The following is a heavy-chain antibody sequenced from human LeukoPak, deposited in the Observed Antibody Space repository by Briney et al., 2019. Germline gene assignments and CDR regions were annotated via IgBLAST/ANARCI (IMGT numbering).Heavy chain of an antibody. J-gene: IGHJ6*02. CDR2: INHSGST. D-gene: IGHD3-22*01. CDR1: GGSFSGYY. V-gene: IGHV4-34*01. CDR3: ASSRVYYDSSGWTYGMDV. Sequence: SETLSLTCAVYGGSFSGYYWSWIRQPPGKGLEWIGEINHSGSTNYNPSLKSRVTISVDTFKNQFSLKLSSVTAADTAVYYCASSRVYYDSSGWTYGMDVWGQGTTVTVSS.